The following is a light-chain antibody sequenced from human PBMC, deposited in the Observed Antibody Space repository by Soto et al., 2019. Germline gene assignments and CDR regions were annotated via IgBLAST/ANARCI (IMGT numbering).Light chain of an antibody. CDR1: SSNIGAGYD. V-gene: IGLV1-40*01. CDR2: SNN. J-gene: IGLJ1*01. Sequence: QSVLTQPPSVSGAPGQRVTISWTGSSSNIGAGYDVHWYQQLPGTAPKVLIYSNNNRPSGVPDRFSGSKSGTSASLAITGLQAEDEADYYCQSYDSSLSCYVFGTGTKVTVL. CDR3: QSYDSSLSCYV.